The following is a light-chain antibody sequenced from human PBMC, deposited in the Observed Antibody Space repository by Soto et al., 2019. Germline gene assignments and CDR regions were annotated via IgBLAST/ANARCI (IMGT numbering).Light chain of an antibody. J-gene: IGKJ2*01. CDR3: QQSYSTPYT. CDR1: QRISDY. Sequence: DIQMTQSPSSLSASVGDRVTITCRTSQRISDYLNWYQQKPGNAPKLLIYAASSLQSEFPSRFSGSGSGTEFTLTIIDLQQEDFATYYCQQSYSTPYTFGQGTKLEIK. CDR2: AAS. V-gene: IGKV1-39*01.